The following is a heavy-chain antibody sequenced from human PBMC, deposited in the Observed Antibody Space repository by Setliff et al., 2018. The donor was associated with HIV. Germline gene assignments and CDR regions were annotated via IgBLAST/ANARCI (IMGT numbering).Heavy chain of an antibody. D-gene: IGHD1-26*01. CDR2: INPNGGST. CDR3: AKQGYSDSLYAFDV. Sequence: ASVKVSCKASGYTFTDYYLHWVRQAPGQGPEWMGLINPNGGSTIYAQKFEDRLTVTSDTATTTLYMALTGLTSDDTAVYYCAKQGYSDSLYAFDVWGQGTMVTVSS. J-gene: IGHJ3*01. V-gene: IGHV1-46*01. CDR1: GYTFTDYY.